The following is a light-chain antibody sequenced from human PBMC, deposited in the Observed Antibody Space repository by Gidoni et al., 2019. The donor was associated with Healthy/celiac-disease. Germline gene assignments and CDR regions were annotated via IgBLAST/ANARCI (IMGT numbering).Light chain of an antibody. J-gene: IGKJ2*01. Sequence: EIVLTQSPATLSLSPGESATLSCRASQSVSSYLAWYQQNPGQAPRLLIYDASNRATGIPARFSGSGSGTDFTLTISSLEPEDFAVYYCQQRSNWPPYTFGQGTKLEIK. CDR3: QQRSNWPPYT. V-gene: IGKV3-11*01. CDR2: DAS. CDR1: QSVSSY.